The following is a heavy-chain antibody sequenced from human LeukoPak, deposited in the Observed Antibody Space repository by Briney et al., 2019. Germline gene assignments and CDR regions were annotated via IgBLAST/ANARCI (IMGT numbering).Heavy chain of an antibody. D-gene: IGHD6-6*01. CDR1: GFTVSTNY. Sequence: GGSLRLSCAASGFTVSTNYMSWVRQAPGKGPEWVSVIDGGGSTYYADSVKGRFTISRDKSKNTLYFQMNSLRVEDTAVYYCARGGGSIAVADFWGQGTLVTVPS. J-gene: IGHJ4*02. CDR2: IDGGGST. V-gene: IGHV3-53*01. CDR3: ARGGGSIAVADF.